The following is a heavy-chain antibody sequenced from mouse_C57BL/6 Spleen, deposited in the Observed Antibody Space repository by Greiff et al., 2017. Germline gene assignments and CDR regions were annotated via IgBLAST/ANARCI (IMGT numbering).Heavy chain of an antibody. V-gene: IGHV1-81*01. Sequence: VQLQQSGAELARPGASVKLSCKASGYTFTSYGISWVKQRPGQGLEWIGEINPRSGNTYYNEKFKGKDTLTADKSSSTAYMALRSLTSEDSAVXFCASGGAYYGSSYCAMDYWGQGTSVTVSA. J-gene: IGHJ4*01. D-gene: IGHD1-1*01. CDR2: INPRSGNT. CDR3: ASGGAYYGSSYCAMDY. CDR1: GYTFTSYG.